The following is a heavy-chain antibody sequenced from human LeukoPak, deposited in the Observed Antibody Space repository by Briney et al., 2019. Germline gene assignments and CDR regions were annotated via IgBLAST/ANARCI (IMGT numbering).Heavy chain of an antibody. CDR1: GGSISSYY. V-gene: IGHV4-59*08. J-gene: IGHJ4*02. CDR3: ARHGSSSWYYFDY. CDR2: IYYSGST. D-gene: IGHD6-13*01. Sequence: PSETLSLTCTVSGGSISSYYWSWIRQPPGKGLEWIGYIYYSGSTNYNPSLKSRVTISVDTSKNQFSLKLSSVTAADTAVYYCARHGSSSWYYFDYWGQGTLVTVSS.